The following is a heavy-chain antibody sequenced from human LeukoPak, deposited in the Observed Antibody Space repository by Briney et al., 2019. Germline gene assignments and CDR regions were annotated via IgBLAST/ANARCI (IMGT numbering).Heavy chain of an antibody. CDR3: ATPHFDY. J-gene: IGHJ4*02. V-gene: IGHV3-23*01. CDR1: GFTVNSKY. Sequence: GGSLRLSCAASGFTVNSKYMSWVRQAPGKGLEWVSGVSGRAEKTYYADSVKGRFTISKDKSKNTLYLQMNSLRAEDTAVYYCATPHFDYWGQGTLVTVSS. CDR2: VSGRAEKT.